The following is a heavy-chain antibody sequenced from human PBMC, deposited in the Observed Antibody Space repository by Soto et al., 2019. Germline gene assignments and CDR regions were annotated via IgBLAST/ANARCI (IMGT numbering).Heavy chain of an antibody. V-gene: IGHV1-2*04. CDR3: ARGLGYCSGGSCFIDAFDI. Sequence: GASVKVSCKASGDTITGNYMHWVRQAPGQGLEWMGWINPNSGGTNYAQKFQGWVTMTRDTSISTAYMELSRLRSDDTAVYYCARGLGYCSGGSCFIDAFDIWGQGTMVTVSS. CDR1: GDTITGNY. J-gene: IGHJ3*02. D-gene: IGHD2-15*01. CDR2: INPNSGGT.